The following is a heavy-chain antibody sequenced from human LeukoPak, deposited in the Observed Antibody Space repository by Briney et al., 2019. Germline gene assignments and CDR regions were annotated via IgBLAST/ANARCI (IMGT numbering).Heavy chain of an antibody. V-gene: IGHV4-34*01. CDR3: ARASESYDYVWGSYRPYYFDY. J-gene: IGHJ4*02. CDR2: INHSGST. Sequence: SETLSLTCAVYGGSFSGYYWSWIRQPPGKGLEWIGEINHSGSTNYNPSLKSRVTISVDTSKNQFSLKLSSVTAADTAVYYCARASESYDYVWGSYRPYYFDYWGQGTLVTVSS. D-gene: IGHD3-16*02. CDR1: GGSFSGYY.